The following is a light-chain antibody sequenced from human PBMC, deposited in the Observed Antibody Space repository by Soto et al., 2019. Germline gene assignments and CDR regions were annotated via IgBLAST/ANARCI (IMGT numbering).Light chain of an antibody. CDR2: GAS. Sequence: EIVLTQSPGTLSLSPVERAALSCMASQSVSSSYLAWYQQKPGQAPRLLIYGASSRATGIPDRFSGSGSGTDFTLTISRLEPVDFAVYYCQQYGSSPTFGQGTRLEIK. V-gene: IGKV3-20*01. J-gene: IGKJ5*01. CDR1: QSVSSSY. CDR3: QQYGSSPT.